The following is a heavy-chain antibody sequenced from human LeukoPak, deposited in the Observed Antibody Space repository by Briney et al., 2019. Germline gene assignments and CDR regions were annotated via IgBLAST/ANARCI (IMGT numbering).Heavy chain of an antibody. Sequence: SETLSLTCTVSGGSISSYYWSWIRQPPGKGLEWIGYIYYSGSTNYNPSLKSRVTISADTSKNQFSLKLSSVTAADTAVYYCARVGRYFDWLLSGYYFDYWGQGTLVTVSS. CDR1: GGSISSYY. D-gene: IGHD3-9*01. V-gene: IGHV4-59*01. J-gene: IGHJ4*02. CDR2: IYYSGST. CDR3: ARVGRYFDWLLSGYYFDY.